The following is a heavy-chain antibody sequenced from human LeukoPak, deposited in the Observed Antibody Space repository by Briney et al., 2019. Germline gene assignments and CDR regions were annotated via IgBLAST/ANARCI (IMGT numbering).Heavy chain of an antibody. CDR1: GFTFSSYA. CDR2: IYSGGST. V-gene: IGHV3-23*03. CDR3: AKGGEAKWFGELLKTQYYYYMDV. Sequence: GGSLRLSCAASGFTFSSYAMSWVRQAPGKGLEWVSVIYSGGSTYYADSVKGRFTISRDNSKNTLYLQMNSLRADDTAVYYCAKGGEAKWFGELLKTQYYYYMDVWGKGTTVTVSS. D-gene: IGHD3-10*01. J-gene: IGHJ6*03.